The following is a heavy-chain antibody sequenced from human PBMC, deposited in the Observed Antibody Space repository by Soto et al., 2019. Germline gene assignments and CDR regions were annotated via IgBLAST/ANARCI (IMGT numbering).Heavy chain of an antibody. D-gene: IGHD3-3*01. Sequence: SETLSLTCTVSGGSVSSYYWSWIRQPAGKGLEWIGRIYTSGSTNYNPSLKSRVTMSLDTSKTQFSLRLTSVTAADTAVYYCEGWSGYYNIDVWGQGTTVTVSS. CDR1: GGSVSSYY. CDR2: IYTSGST. CDR3: EGWSGYYNIDV. J-gene: IGHJ6*02. V-gene: IGHV4-4*07.